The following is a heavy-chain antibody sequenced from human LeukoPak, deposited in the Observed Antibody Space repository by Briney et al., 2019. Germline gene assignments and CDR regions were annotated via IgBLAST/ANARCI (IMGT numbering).Heavy chain of an antibody. CDR1: GDTFTRYD. CDR3: ARQGKSYYDFWSGSNTRGPFDY. CDR2: ITPRGGST. J-gene: IGHJ4*02. D-gene: IGHD3-3*01. Sequence: ALVKVSCKASGDTFTRYDMHWVRQAPGQGLEWMGRITPRGGSTSYAQKFQGRVTLTRDTSTTTVNMEMSSLRSEDTAVYYCARQGKSYYDFWSGSNTRGPFDYWGQGTLVTVSS. V-gene: IGHV1-46*01.